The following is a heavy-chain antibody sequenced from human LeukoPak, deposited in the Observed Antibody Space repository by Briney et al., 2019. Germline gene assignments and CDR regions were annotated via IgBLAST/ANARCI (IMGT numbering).Heavy chain of an antibody. V-gene: IGHV1-8*01. CDR1: GFTFTSYD. D-gene: IGHD3-10*01. Sequence: GASVKVSCKASGFTFTSYDINWVRQATGQGLEWMGWMNPNSGNTGYAQKFQGRVTMTRNTSISTAYMELSSLRSEDTAVYYCATYYGSGSYYNPFDYWGQGTLVTVSS. J-gene: IGHJ4*02. CDR2: MNPNSGNT. CDR3: ATYYGSGSYYNPFDY.